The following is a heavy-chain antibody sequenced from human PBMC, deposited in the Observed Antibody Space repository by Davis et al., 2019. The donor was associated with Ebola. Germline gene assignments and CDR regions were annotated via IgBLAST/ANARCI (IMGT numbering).Heavy chain of an antibody. D-gene: IGHD6-19*01. V-gene: IGHV3-21*01. Sequence: PSETLSLTCTVSGGSISGTYYWHWVRQAPGKGLEWVSSISSSSSYIYYADSVKGRFTISRDNAKNSLYLQMNSLRAEDTAVYYCARDRSAVAGREIDYWGQGTLVTVSS. J-gene: IGHJ4*02. CDR1: GGSISGTYY. CDR3: ARDRSAVAGREIDY. CDR2: ISSSSSYI.